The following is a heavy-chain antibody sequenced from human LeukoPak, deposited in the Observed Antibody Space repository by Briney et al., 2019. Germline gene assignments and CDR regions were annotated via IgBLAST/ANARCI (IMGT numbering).Heavy chain of an antibody. CDR3: ARAGYSYRTGYYFDP. CDR2: IYYSGST. J-gene: IGHJ4*02. CDR1: GGSLSTFY. V-gene: IGHV4-59*08. D-gene: IGHD5-18*01. Sequence: SETLSLTCTVSGGSLSTFYWSWIRQPPGKGLEWVGYIYYSGSTKYNPSLKSRVTISVDTSKNQFSLKLSSVSAADTAVYYCARAGYSYRTGYYFDPWGQGTLVTVSS.